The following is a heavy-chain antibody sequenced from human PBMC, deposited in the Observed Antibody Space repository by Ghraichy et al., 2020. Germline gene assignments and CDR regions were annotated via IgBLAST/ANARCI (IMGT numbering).Heavy chain of an antibody. CDR2: IYYSGST. CDR3: ARGKRSGYNWFDP. CDR1: GGSISSGGYY. V-gene: IGHV4-31*03. Sequence: SQNLSLTCTVSGGSISSGGYYWSWIRQHPGKGLEWIGYIYYSGSTYYNPSLKSRVTISVDTSKNQFSLKLSSVTAADTAVYYCARGKRSGYNWFDPWGQGTLVTVSS. D-gene: IGHD3-10*01. J-gene: IGHJ5*02.